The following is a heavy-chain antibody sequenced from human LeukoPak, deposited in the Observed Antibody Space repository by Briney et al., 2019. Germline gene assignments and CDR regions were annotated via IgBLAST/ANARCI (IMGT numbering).Heavy chain of an antibody. CDR2: IYSGGST. D-gene: IGHD6-19*01. CDR3: ATQAWDSSGWLDY. J-gene: IGHJ4*02. Sequence: PGGSLRLSCAASGFTVSSNYMSWVRQAPGKGLEWVSVIYSGGSTYYADSVKGRFTISRDNSKNTLYLQMNSLRAEDTAVYYCATQAWDSSGWLDYWGQGTLVTVSS. V-gene: IGHV3-53*05. CDR1: GFTVSSNY.